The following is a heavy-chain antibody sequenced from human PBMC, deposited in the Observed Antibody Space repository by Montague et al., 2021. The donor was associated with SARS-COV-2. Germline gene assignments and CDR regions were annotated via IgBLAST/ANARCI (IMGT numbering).Heavy chain of an antibody. Sequence: SETLSLTCSVSGGSISSYYWSWIRQPPGKRLEWIGHIYHSWGTNYNPSLTSRSTISLDASKNRISLKLKSVTAADTALYYCASGFSSSWYGARWFDPWGQGTLVTVSS. V-gene: IGHV4-59*01. CDR2: IYHSWGT. CDR3: ASGFSSSWYGARWFDP. J-gene: IGHJ5*02. CDR1: GGSISSYY. D-gene: IGHD6-13*01.